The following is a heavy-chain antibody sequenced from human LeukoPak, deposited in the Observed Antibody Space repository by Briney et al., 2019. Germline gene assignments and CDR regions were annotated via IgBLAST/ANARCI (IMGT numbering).Heavy chain of an antibody. CDR1: GFTFSDFW. CDR3: VKKSGPGGAMGLYHNLDY. V-gene: IGHV3-7*01. D-gene: IGHD1-1*01. Sequence: GGSLRLSCAGSGFTFSDFWMTWVRQTPGKGLEWVANIKEDGSEKNLVDSVKGRFTNCRDNTKNLLFLEMNIWKGDDTAIYYRVKKSGPGGAMGLYHNLDYWGEGTLVAVSS. J-gene: IGHJ4*02. CDR2: IKEDGSEK.